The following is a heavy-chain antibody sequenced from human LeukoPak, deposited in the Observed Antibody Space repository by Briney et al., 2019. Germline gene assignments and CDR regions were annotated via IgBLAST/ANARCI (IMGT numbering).Heavy chain of an antibody. V-gene: IGHV3-30*18. CDR3: AKDRRVYDILTPFDY. CDR1: GFTFSSYG. J-gene: IGHJ4*02. CDR2: ISYDGSNK. Sequence: GGSLRLSCAASGFTFSSYGMHWVRQAPGKGLEWVAVISYDGSNKYYADSVKGRFTISRDNSKNTLYLQMNSLRAEDTAVYYCAKDRRVYDILTPFDYWGQGTLVTVSS. D-gene: IGHD3-9*01.